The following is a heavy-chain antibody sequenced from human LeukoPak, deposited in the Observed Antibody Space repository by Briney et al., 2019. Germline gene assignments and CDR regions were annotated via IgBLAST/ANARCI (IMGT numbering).Heavy chain of an antibody. D-gene: IGHD3-10*01. Sequence: PSETLSLTCTVSGGSVSSYYWSWIRQPPGKGLEWIGYIYYSGSTNYNPSLKSRVTISVDTSKNQFSLKLSSVTAADTAVYYCAREIELWFGELRWFDPWGQGTLVTVSS. CDR3: AREIELWFGELRWFDP. J-gene: IGHJ5*02. CDR1: GGSVSSYY. CDR2: IYYSGST. V-gene: IGHV4-59*02.